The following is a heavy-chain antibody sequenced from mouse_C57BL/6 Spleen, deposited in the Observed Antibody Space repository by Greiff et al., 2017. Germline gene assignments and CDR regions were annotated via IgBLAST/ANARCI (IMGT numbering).Heavy chain of an antibody. J-gene: IGHJ3*01. CDR3: ARGGDCDGDSWFAY. Sequence: QVQLQQPGAELVKPGASVKLSCKASGYTFTSYWMHWVKQRPGQGLEWIGKIHPNSGSTNYNEKFKSKATLTVDKSSSTAYMQLSSLTSEDSAVYYYARGGDCDGDSWFAYWGQGTLVTVSA. D-gene: IGHD2-4*01. CDR2: IHPNSGST. V-gene: IGHV1-64*01. CDR1: GYTFTSYW.